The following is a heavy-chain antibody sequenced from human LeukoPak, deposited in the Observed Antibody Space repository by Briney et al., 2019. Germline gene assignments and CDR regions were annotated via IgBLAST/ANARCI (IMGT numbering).Heavy chain of an antibody. CDR2: IYYSGST. CDR3: ARDRRWLPLRRMYSGIDY. J-gene: IGHJ4*02. CDR1: GGSISSSRYY. Sequence: SETLSLTCTVSGGSISSSRYYWGWIRQPPGKGLEWIVSIYYSGSTYYNPSLKSRITISVDTSKNQFSLKLSSVTAADTAVYYCARDRRWLPLRRMYSGIDYWGQGTLVTVSS. D-gene: IGHD5-24*01. V-gene: IGHV4-39*07.